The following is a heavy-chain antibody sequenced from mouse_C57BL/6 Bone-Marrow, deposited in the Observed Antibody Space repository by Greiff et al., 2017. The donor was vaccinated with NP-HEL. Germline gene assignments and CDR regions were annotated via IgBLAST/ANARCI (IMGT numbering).Heavy chain of an antibody. V-gene: IGHV1-55*01. D-gene: IGHD1-1*01. CDR1: GYTFTSYW. CDR2: IYPGSGST. CDR3: ARDYGSSFYYFDY. J-gene: IGHJ2*01. Sequence: QVQLQQPGAELVKPGASVKMSCKASGYTFTSYWITWVKQRPGQGLEWIGDIYPGSGSTNYNEKFKSKATLTVDTSSSTSYMQLSSLTSEDSAVYYCARDYGSSFYYFDYWGQGTTLTVSS.